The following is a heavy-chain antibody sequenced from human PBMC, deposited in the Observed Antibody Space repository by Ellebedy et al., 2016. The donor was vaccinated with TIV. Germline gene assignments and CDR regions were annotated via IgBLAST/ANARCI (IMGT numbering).Heavy chain of an antibody. J-gene: IGHJ6*02. CDR1: GFTFDEYG. CDR2: INWSGGNS. Sequence: GESLKISCVASGFTFDEYGMNWVRQVPGKGLEWVSYINWSGGNSVYADSVKGRFTISRDKAKNTLYLQMNSLRVEDTAVYYCAREEVSGMDVWGQGTTVTVSS. D-gene: IGHD3-22*01. V-gene: IGHV3-20*04. CDR3: AREEVSGMDV.